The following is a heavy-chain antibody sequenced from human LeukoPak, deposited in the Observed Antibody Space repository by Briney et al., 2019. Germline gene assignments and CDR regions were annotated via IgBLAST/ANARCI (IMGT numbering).Heavy chain of an antibody. CDR2: IIPILGIA. Sequence: SVKVSCKASGGTFSSYAISWVRQAPGQGLEWMGRIIPILGIANYAQKLQGRVTMTTDTSTSTAYMELRSLRFDDTAVYYCARDMGNYYGSGSYHWFDPWGQGTLVTVSS. D-gene: IGHD3-10*01. V-gene: IGHV1-69*04. CDR1: GGTFSSYA. CDR3: ARDMGNYYGSGSYHWFDP. J-gene: IGHJ5*02.